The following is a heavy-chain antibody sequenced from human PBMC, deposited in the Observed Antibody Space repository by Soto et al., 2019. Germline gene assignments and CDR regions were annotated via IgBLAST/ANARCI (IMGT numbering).Heavy chain of an antibody. D-gene: IGHD3-16*01. CDR2: IYYSGST. Sequence: SETLSLTCTVSGGSISSGGYYWSWIRQHPGKGLEWIGYIYYSGSTYYNPSLKSRVTISVDTSKNQFSLKLSSVTAADTAVYYCARDTYVDPFRMDVWGQGTTVTVSS. CDR3: ARDTYVDPFRMDV. V-gene: IGHV4-31*03. CDR1: GGSISSGGYY. J-gene: IGHJ6*02.